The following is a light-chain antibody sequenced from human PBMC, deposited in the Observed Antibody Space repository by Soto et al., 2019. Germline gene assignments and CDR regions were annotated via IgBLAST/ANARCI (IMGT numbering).Light chain of an antibody. Sequence: DIQMTQSPSFLSASVGDRVTITCRASQSIGKHLNWYQQKPGKAPKFLIYGASTLQSGVPSRFTGSGSGTDFTLTVNSLRAEDFATYYCQQSYTSPTTFGQGTRLEI. J-gene: IGKJ5*01. V-gene: IGKV1-39*01. CDR1: QSIGKH. CDR3: QQSYTSPTT. CDR2: GAS.